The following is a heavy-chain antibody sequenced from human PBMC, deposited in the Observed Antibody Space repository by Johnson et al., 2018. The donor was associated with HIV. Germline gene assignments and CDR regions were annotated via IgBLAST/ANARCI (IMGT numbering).Heavy chain of an antibody. CDR1: GFTFDDYA. CDR2: ISWNSGSI. Sequence: VQLVESGGGLVQPGRSLRLSCAASGFTFDDYAMHWVRQAPGKGLEWVSGISWNSGSIGYADSVKGRFTISRDNAKNSLYLQMNSLRAEDTALYYCAKPNSGYALGLGAFDIWGQGTMVTVSS. CDR3: AKPNSGYALGLGAFDI. J-gene: IGHJ3*02. V-gene: IGHV3-9*01. D-gene: IGHD5-12*01.